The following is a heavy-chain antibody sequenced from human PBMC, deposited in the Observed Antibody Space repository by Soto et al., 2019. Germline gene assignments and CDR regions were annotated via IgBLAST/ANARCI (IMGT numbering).Heavy chain of an antibody. J-gene: IGHJ4*02. V-gene: IGHV3-30-3*01. CDR2: ISYDGSNK. CDR3: ARDPYSGSYSYYFDY. D-gene: IGHD1-26*01. Sequence: GGSLRLSCAASEFTCSSYAMHWVRQAPGKGLEWVAVISYDGSNKYYADSVKGRFTISRDNSKNTLYLQMNSLRAEDTAVYYCARDPYSGSYSYYFDYWGQGTLVTVSS. CDR1: EFTCSSYA.